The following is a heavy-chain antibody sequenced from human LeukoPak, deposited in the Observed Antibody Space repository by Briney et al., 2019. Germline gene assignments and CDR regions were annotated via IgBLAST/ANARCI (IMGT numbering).Heavy chain of an antibody. J-gene: IGHJ4*02. V-gene: IGHV3-48*04. D-gene: IGHD3-22*01. Sequence: PGGSLRLSCAASGFTVSTSYLNWVRQAPGKGQEWVSYISSSSSTIYYADSVKGRFTISRDNAKNSLYLQMNSLRAEDTAVYYCARAFYYYDSSGYYFDYWGQGTLVTVSS. CDR2: ISSSSSTI. CDR1: GFTVSTSY. CDR3: ARAFYYYDSSGYYFDY.